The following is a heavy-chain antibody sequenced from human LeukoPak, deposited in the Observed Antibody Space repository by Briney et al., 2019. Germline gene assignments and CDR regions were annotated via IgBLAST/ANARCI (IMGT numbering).Heavy chain of an antibody. CDR3: ARPARLYCSGGSCYAGYYGMDV. Sequence: AGGSLRLSCAASGFTFSRYGMHWVRQAPGKGLEWVAFIRYDGSNKYYADFVKGRFTIYRDNSKNTLYLQINSLRAEDTAVYYCARPARLYCSGGSCYAGYYGMDVWGQGTTVTVTS. CDR2: IRYDGSNK. V-gene: IGHV3-30*02. D-gene: IGHD2-15*01. CDR1: GFTFSRYG. J-gene: IGHJ6*02.